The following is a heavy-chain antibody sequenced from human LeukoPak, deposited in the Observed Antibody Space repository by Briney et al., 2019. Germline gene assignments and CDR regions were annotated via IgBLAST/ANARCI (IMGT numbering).Heavy chain of an antibody. CDR1: GFTFSSYG. D-gene: IGHD1-1*01. Sequence: GGSLRLSCAASGFTFSSYGMHWVRQAPGKGLEWVSAISGVGGRTYYADSVKGRFTISRDNSKNTLDLQMSSLRAEDTAVYYCAKEGVAGTTYFDYWGQGTLVTVSS. V-gene: IGHV3-23*01. CDR2: ISGVGGRT. CDR3: AKEGVAGTTYFDY. J-gene: IGHJ4*02.